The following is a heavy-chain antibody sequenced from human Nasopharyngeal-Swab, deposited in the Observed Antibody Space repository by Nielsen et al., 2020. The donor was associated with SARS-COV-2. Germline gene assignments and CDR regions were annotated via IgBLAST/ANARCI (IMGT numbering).Heavy chain of an antibody. D-gene: IGHD3/OR15-3a*01. CDR3: ARIPPLDYHFDS. Sequence: TLSLTCSVSGYSISSNYYWGWIRQPPGKALEWLALIDWEDDRYYSTSLKARLTLPKDTSKNQVVLTMTNMDPVDTATYYCARIPPLDYHFDSWSQGTLVTVSS. CDR2: IDWEDDR. J-gene: IGHJ4*02. CDR1: GYSISSNYYW. V-gene: IGHV2-70*13.